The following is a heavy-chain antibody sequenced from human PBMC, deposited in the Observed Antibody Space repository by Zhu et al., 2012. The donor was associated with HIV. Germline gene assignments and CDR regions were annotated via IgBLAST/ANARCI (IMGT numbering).Heavy chain of an antibody. CDR2: IHHSGTT. CDR3: ARADGSGTYYYYYMDV. J-gene: IGHJ6*03. D-gene: IGHD3-10*01. V-gene: IGHV4-30-4*08. Sequence: QVQLQESGPGLVKPSQTLSLTCTVSGGSISSGDYYWSWIRQPPGKGLEWIAYIHHSGTTYYNPSLKSRLSISIDTSKNQFSLRLSSVSAADTAVYFCARADGSGTYYYYYMDVRGKGTTVHRLL. CDR1: GGSISSGDYY.